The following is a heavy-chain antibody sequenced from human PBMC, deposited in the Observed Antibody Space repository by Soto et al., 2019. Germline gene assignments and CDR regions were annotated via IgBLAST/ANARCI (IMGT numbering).Heavy chain of an antibody. CDR2: ISAYNGNT. V-gene: IGHV1-18*04. CDR1: GYTFTSYG. D-gene: IGHD5-18*01. J-gene: IGHJ6*02. Sequence: ASVKVSCKASGYTFTSYGISWVRQAPGQGLEWMGWISAYNGNTNHAQKLQGRVTMTTDTSTSTAYMELRSLRSDDTAVYYCASAVTGRDYYYGMDVWGQGTTVTVS. CDR3: ASAVTGRDYYYGMDV.